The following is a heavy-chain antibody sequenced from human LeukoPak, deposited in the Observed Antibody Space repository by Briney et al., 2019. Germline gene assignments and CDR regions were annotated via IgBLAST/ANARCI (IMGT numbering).Heavy chain of an antibody. CDR2: INTDGTVT. CDR1: GFTFSKYW. Sequence: GGSLRLSCAASGFTFSKYWMLCVRPAPGKGLESGSRINTDGTVTTYADSVKGRFTVSRDNADNTMFLQMNSVRDEDTAVYYCATKQWLAPPPDSWGQGTPVTVSS. D-gene: IGHD6-19*01. V-gene: IGHV3-74*01. J-gene: IGHJ4*02. CDR3: ATKQWLAPPPDS.